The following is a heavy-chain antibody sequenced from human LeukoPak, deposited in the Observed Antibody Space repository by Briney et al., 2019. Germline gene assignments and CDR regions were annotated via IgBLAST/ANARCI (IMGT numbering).Heavy chain of an antibody. V-gene: IGHV4-34*01. CDR1: GGSFSGYY. D-gene: IGHD3-3*01. CDR2: INHSGSI. CDR3: AAPRMDYDFWSGYYYYGMDV. Sequence: SEAPSLTCVVYGGSFSGYYWSGMRQPPGKGVEWMGEINHSGSIDYNPYIKSRVTIAVDTPKNQFALKLRSVTAADTAVYYCAAPRMDYDFWSGYYYYGMDVWGQGTTVTVSS. J-gene: IGHJ6*02.